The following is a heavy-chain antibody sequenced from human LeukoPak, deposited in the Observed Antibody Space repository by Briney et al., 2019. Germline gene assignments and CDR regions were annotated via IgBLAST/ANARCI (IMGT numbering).Heavy chain of an antibody. CDR1: GGSFSGYY. J-gene: IGHJ4*02. CDR2: INHSGST. V-gene: IGHV4-34*01. D-gene: IGHD3-22*01. CDR3: ANAIYDSSGYYPY. Sequence: SETLSLTCAVYGGSFSGYYWSWIRQPPGKGLEWIGEINHSGSTNYNPSLKSRVTISVDTSKNQFSLKLSSVTAADTAVYYCANAIYDSSGYYPYWGQGTPVTVSS.